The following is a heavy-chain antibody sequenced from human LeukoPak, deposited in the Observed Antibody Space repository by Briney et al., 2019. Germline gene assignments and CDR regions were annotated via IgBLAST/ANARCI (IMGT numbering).Heavy chain of an antibody. V-gene: IGHV3-48*01. D-gene: IGHD6-6*01. CDR3: ARDKYWFDP. CDR1: GFTFSTFS. Sequence: PGGSLRLSCAASGFTFSTFSMNWVRQSPGKGPEWVSSISAVGSVYYADSVKGRFAVSRDNGKSSLYLQINSLRVEDTAVYYCARDKYWFDPWGQGTLVTVSS. J-gene: IGHJ5*02. CDR2: ISAVGSV.